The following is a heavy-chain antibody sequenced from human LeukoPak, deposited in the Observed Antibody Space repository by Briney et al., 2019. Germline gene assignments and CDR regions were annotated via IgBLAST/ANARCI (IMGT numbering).Heavy chain of an antibody. J-gene: IGHJ4*02. CDR1: GYTFTSYD. D-gene: IGHD7-27*01. CDR2: MSPNSGNT. V-gene: IGHV1-8*01. CDR3: VRTPPNWGADY. Sequence: ASVKVSCKASGYTFTSYDINWVRQATGQGLEWMGWMSPNSGNTGYAQKFQGRVTMTRNTAISTAYMELSSLRSEDTAVYFCVRTPPNWGADYWGQGTLVTVSS.